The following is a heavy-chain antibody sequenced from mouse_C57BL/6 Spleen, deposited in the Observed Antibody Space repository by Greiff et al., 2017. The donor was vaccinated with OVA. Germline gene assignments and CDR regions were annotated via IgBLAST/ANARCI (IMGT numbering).Heavy chain of an antibody. CDR3: AKHGAYYCGGNYDD. CDR2: IYPGSGGI. J-gene: IGHJ2*01. CDR1: GYTFTEYT. D-gene: IGHD1-1*01. V-gene: IGHV1-62-2*01. Sequence: VKLVESGAELVKPGASVKLSCKASGYTFTEYTIHWVKQRPGQGLEWIGWIYPGSGGIEYNEKFKDKATLTADKSSSTVYMELSRLTYEDTAVYICAKHGAYYCGGNYDDWGTGTTLTVSS.